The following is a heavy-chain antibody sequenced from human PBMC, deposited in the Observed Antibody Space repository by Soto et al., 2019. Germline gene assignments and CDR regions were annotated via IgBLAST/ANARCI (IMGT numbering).Heavy chain of an antibody. D-gene: IGHD2-15*01. Sequence: TLSLTCAVSGFFISSGNYWGWIRKPPGKGLEWIGSIFHGGNTYYNPSLKGRVTISVDMSKNQFSLKLNSVTAADTAVYYCARARWYDAFDVWGQGTVVTVS. CDR2: IFHGGNT. J-gene: IGHJ3*01. V-gene: IGHV4-38-2*01. CDR1: GFFISSGNY. CDR3: ARARWYDAFDV.